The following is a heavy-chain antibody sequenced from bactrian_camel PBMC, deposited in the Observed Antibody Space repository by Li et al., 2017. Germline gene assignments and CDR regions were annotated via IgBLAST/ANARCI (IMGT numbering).Heavy chain of an antibody. D-gene: IGHD5*01. CDR1: GYTLHRYC. V-gene: IGHV3S55*01. J-gene: IGHJ4*01. Sequence: HVQLVESGGGSVQAGGSPRLSCVASGYTLHRYCMGWFRQAPGKEREGVATIDADGKTRYADSVKGRFTVSQDKAKRTLYLQMTDLNPEDTAVYYCAAGSPWTQQRAMSRWGYNYWGQGTQVTVS. CDR2: IDADGKT. CDR3: AAGSPWTQQRAMSRWGYNY.